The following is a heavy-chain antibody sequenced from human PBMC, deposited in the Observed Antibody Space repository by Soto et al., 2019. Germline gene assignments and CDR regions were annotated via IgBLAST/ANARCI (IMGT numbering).Heavy chain of an antibody. Sequence: GESLKISCKGSGYSFTSYWIGWVRQMPGKGLEWMGIIYPGDSDTRYSPSFQGQVTISADKSISTAYLQWSSLKASDTAMYYCARMGGDYYYYYGMDVWGQGTTVTVSS. J-gene: IGHJ6*02. CDR3: ARMGGDYYYYYGMDV. CDR2: IYPGDSDT. D-gene: IGHD4-17*01. CDR1: GYSFTSYW. V-gene: IGHV5-51*01.